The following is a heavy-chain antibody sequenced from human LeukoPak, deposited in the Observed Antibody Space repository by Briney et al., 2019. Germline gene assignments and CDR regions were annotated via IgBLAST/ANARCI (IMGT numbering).Heavy chain of an antibody. J-gene: IGHJ6*04. V-gene: IGHV3-33*01. CDR3: ARDKGDLPSYYYYYGMDV. CDR2: IWYDGSNK. CDR1: GFTFSSYG. Sequence: PGGSLKLSCAASGFTFSSYGMHWVRQAPGKGLEWVAVIWYDGSNKYYADSVKGRFTISRDNSKNTLYLQMNSLRAEDTAVYYCARDKGDLPSYYYYYGMDVWGKGTTVTVS. D-gene: IGHD1-26*01.